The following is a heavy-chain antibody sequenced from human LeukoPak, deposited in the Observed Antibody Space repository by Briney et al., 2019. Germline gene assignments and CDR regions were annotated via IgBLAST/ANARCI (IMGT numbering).Heavy chain of an antibody. CDR2: ISGSGAGT. Sequence: GGSLRLSCAASGVTFSSSAMNWVRQAPGKGLEWVSTISGSGAGTYYADSVKGRFTISRDNSKDTLYLQMNSLRAEDTAVYYCAEAAGGSSDYWGQGTLVTVSS. V-gene: IGHV3-23*01. D-gene: IGHD3-16*01. J-gene: IGHJ4*02. CDR3: AEAAGGSSDY. CDR1: GVTFSSSA.